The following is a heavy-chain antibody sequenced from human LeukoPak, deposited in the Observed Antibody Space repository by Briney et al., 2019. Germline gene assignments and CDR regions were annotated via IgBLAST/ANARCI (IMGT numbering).Heavy chain of an antibody. J-gene: IGHJ4*02. CDR3: AKVRQEIVVVPAVYFDY. V-gene: IGHV3-30*02. D-gene: IGHD2-2*01. CDR1: GFTFSSYG. Sequence: GSLRLSCAASGFTFSSYGMHWVRQAPGKGLEWVAFIRYDGSNKYYADSVKGRFTISRDNSKNTLYLQMNSLRAEDTAVYYCAKVRQEIVVVPAVYFDYWGQGTLVTVSS. CDR2: IRYDGSNK.